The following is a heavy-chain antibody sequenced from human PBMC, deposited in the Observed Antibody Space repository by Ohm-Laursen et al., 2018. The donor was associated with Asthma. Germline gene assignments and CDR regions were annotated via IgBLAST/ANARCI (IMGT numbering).Heavy chain of an antibody. Sequence: ASVKVSCKASGYTFTSYDINWVRQAPGQGLGWMGIMDPSSNFATYAQKFQGRVTMTRDTSTSTLYMELSGLRSEDTAVYFCARDTGVGGGNSIDYWGQGTLVTVSS. CDR3: ARDTGVGGGNSIDY. D-gene: IGHD4-23*01. J-gene: IGHJ4*02. CDR2: MDPSSNFA. CDR1: GYTFTSYD. V-gene: IGHV1-46*03.